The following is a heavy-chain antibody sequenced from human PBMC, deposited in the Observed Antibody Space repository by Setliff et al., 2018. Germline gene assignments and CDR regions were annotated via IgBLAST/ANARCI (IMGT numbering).Heavy chain of an antibody. CDR2: IIPVLDIT. D-gene: IGHD3-22*01. Sequence: SVKVSCKASGGPLNSYGFSWVRQAPGQGLEWMGRIIPVLDITRYSQKFQGRVTITADKSTGIIYMELTSLRSDDTAVYYCARHPPPPNYFDIGALDSWGQGTLVTVSS. CDR3: ARHPPPPNYFDIGALDS. CDR1: GGPLNSYG. J-gene: IGHJ4*02. V-gene: IGHV1-69*04.